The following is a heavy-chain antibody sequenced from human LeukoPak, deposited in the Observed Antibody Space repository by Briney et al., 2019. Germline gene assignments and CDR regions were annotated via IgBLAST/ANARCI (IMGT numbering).Heavy chain of an antibody. Sequence: SETLSLTCAVSGYSISSGYYWGWIRQPPWKGLEWIASIYHSGSTHYNPSLKSRVTISVDTSKNQFSLKLSSVTAADTAVYYCARQDYYYYYMDVWGKGTTVTVSS. J-gene: IGHJ6*03. CDR3: ARQDYYYYYMDV. CDR1: GYSISSGYY. V-gene: IGHV4-38-2*01. CDR2: IYHSGST.